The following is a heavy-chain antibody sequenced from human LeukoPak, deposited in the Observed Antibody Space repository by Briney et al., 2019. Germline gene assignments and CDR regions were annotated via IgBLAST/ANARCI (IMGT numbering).Heavy chain of an antibody. J-gene: IGHJ4*02. D-gene: IGHD5-18*01. CDR2: IYSGGST. V-gene: IGHV3-53*01. CDR1: GFTVSSNY. Sequence: GGSLRLSCAASGFTVSSNYMSWVRQAPGKGLEWVSVIYSGGSTYYADSAKGRFTISRDNSKNTLYLQMNSLRAEDTAVYYCARGAGYSYGLDYWGQGTLVTVSS. CDR3: ARGAGYSYGLDY.